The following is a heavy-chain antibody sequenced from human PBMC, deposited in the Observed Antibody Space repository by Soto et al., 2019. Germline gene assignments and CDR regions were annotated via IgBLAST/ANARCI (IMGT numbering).Heavy chain of an antibody. J-gene: IGHJ4*02. CDR1: RGTCSSYA. V-gene: IGHV1-69*13. CDR3: AHIGDYYDTTGPHAN. CDR2: IIPIFGTS. D-gene: IGHD3-22*01. Sequence: SVMVSCKASRGTCSSYAINWVRQAPGQGLEWMGCIIPIFGTSNYAQKFQARVTITADESTSTAYMELISLKSEDTAVYYCAHIGDYYDTTGPHANSGQGTLVNVST.